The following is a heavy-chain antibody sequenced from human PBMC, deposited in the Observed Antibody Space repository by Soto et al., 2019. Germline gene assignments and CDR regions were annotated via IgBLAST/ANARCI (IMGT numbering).Heavy chain of an antibody. J-gene: IGHJ5*02. Sequence: SVKVSCKASGGTFSSYAISWVRQAPGQGLEWMGGIIPIFGTANYAQKFQGRVTITADESTSTAYMELSSLRSEDTAVYYCAYSSGSENWFDPWGQGTLVTVSS. D-gene: IGHD3-22*01. CDR3: AYSSGSENWFDP. CDR1: GGTFSSYA. CDR2: IIPIFGTA. V-gene: IGHV1-69*13.